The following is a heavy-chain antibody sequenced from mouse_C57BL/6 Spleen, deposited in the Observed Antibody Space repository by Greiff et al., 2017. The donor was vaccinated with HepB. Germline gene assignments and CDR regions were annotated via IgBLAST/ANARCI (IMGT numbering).Heavy chain of an antibody. V-gene: IGHV5-17*01. Sequence: EVQLVESGGGLVKPGGSLKLSCAASGFTFSDYGMHWVRQAPEKGLEWVAYISSGSSTIYYADTVTGRFTISRDNAKNTLFLQMTSLRSEDTAMYYCARSDGYYWYFDVWGTGTTVTVSS. CDR3: ARSDGYYWYFDV. CDR2: ISSGSSTI. D-gene: IGHD2-3*01. J-gene: IGHJ1*03. CDR1: GFTFSDYG.